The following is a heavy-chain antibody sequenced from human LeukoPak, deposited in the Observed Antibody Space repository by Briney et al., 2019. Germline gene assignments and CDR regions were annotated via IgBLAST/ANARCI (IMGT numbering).Heavy chain of an antibody. CDR1: GFTFSSYG. V-gene: IGHV3-48*01. D-gene: IGHD6-6*01. J-gene: IGHJ4*02. CDR3: ARGGAARPDY. Sequence: GGSLRLSCAASGFTFSSYGINWVRQTPGKGLEWVSYISSSSSAINYADSVRGRFTIPRDNAKNSLYLQMNSLRPEDTAVYYCARGGAARPDYWGQGTLVTVSS. CDR2: ISSSSSAI.